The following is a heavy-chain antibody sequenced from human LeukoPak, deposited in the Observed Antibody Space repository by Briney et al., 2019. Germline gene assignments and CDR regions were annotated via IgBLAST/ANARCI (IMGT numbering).Heavy chain of an antibody. D-gene: IGHD2-15*01. CDR3: ARALGYCSGGSCRILGY. Sequence: GGSLRLSCAASGFTLSSYAMTWVRQAPGKGLEWVSDIGDSGATTYYADSVKGRFTISRDNSKNTLYLQMSSLRAEDTAVYYCARALGYCSGGSCRILGYWGQGTLVTVSS. CDR1: GFTLSSYA. J-gene: IGHJ4*02. CDR2: IGDSGATT. V-gene: IGHV3-23*01.